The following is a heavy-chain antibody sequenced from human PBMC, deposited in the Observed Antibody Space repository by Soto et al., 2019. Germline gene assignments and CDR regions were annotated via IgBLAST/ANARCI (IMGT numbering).Heavy chain of an antibody. CDR2: ISHSGST. D-gene: IGHD2-21*02. Sequence: SETLSLTCAVXGGSFSGYYWSWIRQPPGKGLEWIGEISHSGSTNYNPSLKSRVTISVDTSKNQFSLKLSSVTAADTAVYYCASSCGGDCYSYAFDIWGQGTMVTVSS. CDR3: ASSCGGDCYSYAFDI. J-gene: IGHJ3*02. V-gene: IGHV4-34*01. CDR1: GGSFSGYY.